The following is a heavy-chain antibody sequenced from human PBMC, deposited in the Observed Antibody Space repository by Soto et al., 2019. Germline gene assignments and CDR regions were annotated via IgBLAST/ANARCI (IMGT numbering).Heavy chain of an antibody. CDR2: VRNRLYSFAA. Sequence: GGSLRLSCAASGFTFRDAAIHWVRQASGKGLEWVGVVRNRLYSFAAVYTASVKGRFTVSRDDSKNMAFLEMNSLKTEDTAVYYCSHGYYQYFYSWGQGTLVTVSS. V-gene: IGHV3-73*01. J-gene: IGHJ4*02. D-gene: IGHD5-18*01. CDR3: SHGYYQYFYS. CDR1: GFTFRDAA.